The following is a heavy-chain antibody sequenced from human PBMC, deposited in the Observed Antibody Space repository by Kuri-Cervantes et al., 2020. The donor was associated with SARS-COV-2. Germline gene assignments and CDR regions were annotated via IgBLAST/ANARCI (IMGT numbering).Heavy chain of an antibody. CDR2: IDPSDSYT. V-gene: IGHV5-10-1*01. Sequence: GESLKISCKGSGYSFTSYWISWVRQMPGKGLEWMGRIDPSDSYTNYSPSFQGHVTISADKSISTAYLQWSSLKASDTAMYYCARHRKGNCSSTSRRLHMDVWGQGTTVTVSS. D-gene: IGHD2-2*01. CDR1: GYSFTSYW. CDR3: ARHRKGNCSSTSRRLHMDV. J-gene: IGHJ6*02.